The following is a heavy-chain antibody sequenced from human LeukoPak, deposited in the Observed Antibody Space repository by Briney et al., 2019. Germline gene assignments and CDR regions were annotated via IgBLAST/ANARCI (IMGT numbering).Heavy chain of an antibody. Sequence: GGSLRLSCAASGFTFSTYGMNWVRQAPGKGLEWVAVISYDGRQKYYADSVKGRFTISRDNAKNSLYLQMNSLRAEDTAVYYCARVRRGYSSGGLDYWGQGTLVTVSS. CDR3: ARVRRGYSSGGLDY. CDR1: GFTFSTYG. V-gene: IGHV3-30*03. J-gene: IGHJ4*02. CDR2: ISYDGRQK. D-gene: IGHD6-19*01.